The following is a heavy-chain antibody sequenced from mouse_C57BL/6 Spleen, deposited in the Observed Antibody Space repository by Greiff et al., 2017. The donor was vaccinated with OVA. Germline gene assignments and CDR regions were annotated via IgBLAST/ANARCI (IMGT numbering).Heavy chain of an antibody. J-gene: IGHJ3*01. CDR3: ARDWDVAY. V-gene: IGHV1-26*01. CDR1: GYTFTDYY. D-gene: IGHD4-1*01. Sequence: VQLQQSGPELVKPGASVKISCKASGYTFTDYYMNWVKQSHGKSLDWIGDINPNNGGTSYNQKFKGKATLTVDKSSSTAYMELRSLTSEDSAVYYCARDWDVAYWGQGTLVTVSA. CDR2: INPNNGGT.